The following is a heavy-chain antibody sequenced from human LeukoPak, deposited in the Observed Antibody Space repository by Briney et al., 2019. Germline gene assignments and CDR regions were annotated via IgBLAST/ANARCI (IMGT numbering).Heavy chain of an antibody. Sequence: GESLKISCKGSGYSLTSYWIGWVRQMPGKGLEWMGIIYPGGSDTKYSPSFQGQVTISADKSISTAYLQWSSLKASDTAMYYCARQNTNYAQYYFDCWGQGTLVTVSS. V-gene: IGHV5-51*01. D-gene: IGHD4-11*01. J-gene: IGHJ4*02. CDR1: GYSLTSYW. CDR3: ARQNTNYAQYYFDC. CDR2: IYPGGSDT.